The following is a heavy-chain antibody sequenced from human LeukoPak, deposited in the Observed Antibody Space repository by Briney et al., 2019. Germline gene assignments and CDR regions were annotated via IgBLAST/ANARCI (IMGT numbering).Heavy chain of an antibody. CDR3: ARAPVTSCRGAYCYPFDY. Sequence: GGSLRLSCAASGFRLSSYAMSWVRQAPGKGLEWVSATSSSDPGTYYADSVRGRFTISRDNSKNTLYLQMNGLRAEDAAIYYCARAPVTSCRGAYCYPFDYWGQGTRVTVSS. D-gene: IGHD2-21*01. V-gene: IGHV3-23*01. CDR1: GFRLSSYA. J-gene: IGHJ4*02. CDR2: TSSSDPGT.